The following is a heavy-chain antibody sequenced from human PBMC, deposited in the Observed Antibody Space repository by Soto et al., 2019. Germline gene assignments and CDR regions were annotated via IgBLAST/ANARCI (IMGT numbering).Heavy chain of an antibody. CDR2: IYYSGST. J-gene: IGHJ6*02. CDR1: GGSISSHY. CDR3: ARRRAATYHYYYYYGMDV. V-gene: IGHV4-59*11. Sequence: SETLSLTCTVSGGSISSHYWSWIRQPPGKGLEWIGYIYYSGSTNYNPSLKSRVTISVDTSKNQFSLKLSSVTAADTAVYYCARRRAATYHYYYYYGMDVWGQGTTVTVSS. D-gene: IGHD2-15*01.